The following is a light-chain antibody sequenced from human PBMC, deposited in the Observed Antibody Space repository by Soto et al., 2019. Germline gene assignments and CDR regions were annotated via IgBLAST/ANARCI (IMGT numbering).Light chain of an antibody. V-gene: IGKV2-28*01. J-gene: IGKJ4*01. CDR2: LAS. Sequence: DIVMTQSPLSLPVTPGEPASISCSTSQSLLHTNGYNYLDWYLQKPGQSPQLLIYLASSRASGVPDRFSGSGSGTDFTLKISRVAAEDVGVYYCMQALQTPLTFGGGTKVEIK. CDR3: MQALQTPLT. CDR1: QSLLHTNGYNY.